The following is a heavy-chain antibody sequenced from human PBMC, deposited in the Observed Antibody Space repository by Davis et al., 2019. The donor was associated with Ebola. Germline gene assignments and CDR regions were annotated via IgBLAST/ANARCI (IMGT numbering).Heavy chain of an antibody. CDR2: ISTYSDDT. V-gene: IGHV1-18*04. D-gene: IGHD3/OR15-3a*01. CDR3: AREGDLIWDH. J-gene: IGHJ4*02. CDR1: GYSFTTYT. Sequence: ASVKVSCKTSGYSFTTYTDSWVRQAPGQGLEWMGWISTYSDDTNYAQQFQGRVTMTTDTSTNTVYMELRSLKSDDTAVYYCAREGDLIWDHWGQGTLVTVSS.